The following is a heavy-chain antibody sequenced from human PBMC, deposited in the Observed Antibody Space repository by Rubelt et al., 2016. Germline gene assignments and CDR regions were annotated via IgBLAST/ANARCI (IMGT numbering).Heavy chain of an antibody. Sequence: QVQLQESGPGLVKPSETLSLTCSVSGGSISSYYWSWIRQPPGKGLEWIGYIYYSGSTNYNPSLKSRVTISVDTSKNQLSRRLSSVTAADTAVYYCAREIVGATRSSYYGMDVWGQGTTVTVSS. CDR3: AREIVGATRSSYYGMDV. CDR1: GGSISSYY. V-gene: IGHV4-59*12. CDR2: IYYSGST. J-gene: IGHJ6*02. D-gene: IGHD1-26*01.